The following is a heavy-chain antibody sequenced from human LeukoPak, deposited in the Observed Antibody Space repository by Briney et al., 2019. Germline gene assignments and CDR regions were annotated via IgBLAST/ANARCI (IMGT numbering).Heavy chain of an antibody. J-gene: IGHJ4*02. V-gene: IGHV3-15*01. D-gene: IGHD3-10*01. CDR1: GFTFTNAS. CDR3: TTDLGLTMIRGVIVS. CDR2: IKSKGDGETT. Sequence: GESLRLSCEASGFTFTNASMNWVRQAPGKGLAWVGRIKSKGDGETTDYAAPVKGRFTMSRDDSKATLYLQMNYLEAEDTAVYYCTTDLGLTMIRGVIVSWGQGALVTVSS.